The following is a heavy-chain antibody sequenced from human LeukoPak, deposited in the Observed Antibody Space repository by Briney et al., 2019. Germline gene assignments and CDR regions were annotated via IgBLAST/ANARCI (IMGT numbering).Heavy chain of an antibody. Sequence: GASVKVSCKASGYTFTGYYMHWVRQAPGQGLEWMGWINANSGGTNYAQKFQGRVTMTRDTSISTAYMELSSLRADDTAVYYCASPSGYYYDSSAYKDYWGQGTLVTVSS. V-gene: IGHV1-2*02. CDR3: ASPSGYYYDSSAYKDY. CDR2: INANSGGT. J-gene: IGHJ4*02. CDR1: GYTFTGYY. D-gene: IGHD3-22*01.